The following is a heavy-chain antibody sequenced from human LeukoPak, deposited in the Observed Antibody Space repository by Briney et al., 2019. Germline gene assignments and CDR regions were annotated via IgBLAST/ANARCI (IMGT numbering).Heavy chain of an antibody. Sequence: ASVKVSCKASGYTFTGYYMHWVRQAPGQGLEWMGWINPNSGGTNYAQKFQGRVTMTRDTSISTAYMELSRLRSDDTAVYYCASLTRAVEWELDWFDPWGQGTLVTVSS. D-gene: IGHD1-26*01. CDR2: INPNSGGT. V-gene: IGHV1-2*02. CDR3: ASLTRAVEWELDWFDP. J-gene: IGHJ5*02. CDR1: GYTFTGYY.